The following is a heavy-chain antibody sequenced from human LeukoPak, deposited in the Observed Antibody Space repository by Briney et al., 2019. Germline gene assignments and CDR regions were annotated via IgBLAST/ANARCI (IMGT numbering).Heavy chain of an antibody. CDR3: ARANGMDV. J-gene: IGHJ6*02. CDR1: GFTFSNYE. CDR2: ISSSSSTI. V-gene: IGHV3-48*02. Sequence: GGSLRLSCAASGFTFSNYEMIWVRQAPGKGLEWVSYISSSSSTIYYADSVKGRFTISRDNAKNSLYLQMSSLRDEDTAVYYCARANGMDVWGQGTTVTVSS.